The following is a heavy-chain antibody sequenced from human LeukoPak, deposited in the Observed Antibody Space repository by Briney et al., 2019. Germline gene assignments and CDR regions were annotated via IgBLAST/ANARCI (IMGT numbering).Heavy chain of an antibody. J-gene: IGHJ4*02. Sequence: GGSLRLSCAASGFTFSSYAMSWVRQAPGKGLVWVSAISGSGGSTYYADSVKGRFTISRDNSKNTLYLQMNSLRAEDTAVYYCAKSPIFGVRRKPFDYWGQGTLVTVSS. CDR1: GFTFSSYA. CDR3: AKSPIFGVRRKPFDY. D-gene: IGHD3-3*01. CDR2: ISGSGGST. V-gene: IGHV3-23*01.